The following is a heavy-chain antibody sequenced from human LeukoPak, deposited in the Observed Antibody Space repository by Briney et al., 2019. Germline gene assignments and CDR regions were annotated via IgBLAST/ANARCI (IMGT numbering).Heavy chain of an antibody. D-gene: IGHD3-16*01. CDR1: GDSISSGDYY. Sequence: SETLSLTCTVSGDSISSGDYYWSWIRQPPGKGLEWIGDINHNGGTNYNPSLKSRVTISVDTSKNQFSLKLSSVTAADTAVYYCARETSQKGAHYMDVWGKGTTVTISS. CDR2: INHNGGT. CDR3: ARETSQKGAHYMDV. V-gene: IGHV4-61*08. J-gene: IGHJ6*03.